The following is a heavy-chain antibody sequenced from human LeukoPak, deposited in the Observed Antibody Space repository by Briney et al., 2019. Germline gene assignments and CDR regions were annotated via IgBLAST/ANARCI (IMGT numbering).Heavy chain of an antibody. D-gene: IGHD3-3*01. J-gene: IGHJ4*02. Sequence: GGSLRLSCAASGFTFSSYAMHWVRQAPGKGLEWVAVISYDGSNKYYADSVKGRFTISRDNSKNTLYLQMSSLRAEDTAVYYCARSLYDFWSGYLDYWGQGTLVTVSS. CDR3: ARSLYDFWSGYLDY. CDR2: ISYDGSNK. V-gene: IGHV3-30-3*01. CDR1: GFTFSSYA.